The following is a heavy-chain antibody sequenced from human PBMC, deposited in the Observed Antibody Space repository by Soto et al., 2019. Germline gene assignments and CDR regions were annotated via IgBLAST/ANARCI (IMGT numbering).Heavy chain of an antibody. Sequence: ASVKVSCKASGYTFTSYGISWVRQAPGQGLEWMGWISAYNGNTNYAQKLQGRVTMTTDTSTSTAYMELRSLRSDDTAVYYCARETVVVTARGPFDYWAQGTLVTVSS. CDR3: ARETVVVTARGPFDY. J-gene: IGHJ4*02. D-gene: IGHD2-21*02. V-gene: IGHV1-18*04. CDR1: GYTFTSYG. CDR2: ISAYNGNT.